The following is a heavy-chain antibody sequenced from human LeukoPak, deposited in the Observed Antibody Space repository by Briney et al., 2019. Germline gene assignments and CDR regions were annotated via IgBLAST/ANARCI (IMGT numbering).Heavy chain of an antibody. J-gene: IGHJ5*02. V-gene: IGHV1-2*06. CDR2: INPNSGGT. CDR3: ARDFTTYCTNGVCSDRNWFDP. D-gene: IGHD2-8*01. Sequence: ASVNVSCKASGYTFTGYYMHWVRQAPGQGLEWMGRINPNSGGTNYAQKFQGRVTMTRDTSISTAYMELSRLRSDDTAVYYCARDFTTYCTNGVCSDRNWFDPWGQGTLVTVSS. CDR1: GYTFTGYY.